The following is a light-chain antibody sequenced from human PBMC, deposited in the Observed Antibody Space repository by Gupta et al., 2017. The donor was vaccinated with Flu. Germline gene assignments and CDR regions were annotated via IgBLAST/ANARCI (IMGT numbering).Light chain of an antibody. Sequence: TISMSGTRDNLRSYYASWYQQMPGRAPILIIYSENKRPSGVPDRFSGSNSDNTASLTITGAQAEDEADYYCDSRDGSVNNVVFGGGTKLTVL. V-gene: IGLV3-19*01. CDR2: SEN. CDR3: DSRDGSVNNVV. J-gene: IGLJ3*02. CDR1: NLRSYY.